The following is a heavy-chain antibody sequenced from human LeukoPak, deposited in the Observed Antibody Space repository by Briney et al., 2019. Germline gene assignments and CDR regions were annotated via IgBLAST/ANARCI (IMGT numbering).Heavy chain of an antibody. CDR2: IFYSGST. Sequence: PAETLSLTCTVSGGSISIYYWSCIRHPPGKGLKWIGYIFYSGSTNYNPSLKRRVTLSEDTSQNQGSLKLRPVTAPDTAVESMARPNPYFDYWGQGTLVTVSS. CDR3: ARPNPYFDY. CDR1: GGSISIYY. J-gene: IGHJ4*02. V-gene: IGHV4-59*08.